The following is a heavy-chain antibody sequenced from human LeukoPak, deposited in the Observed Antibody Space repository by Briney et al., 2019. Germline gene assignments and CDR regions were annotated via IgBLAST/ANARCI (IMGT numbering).Heavy chain of an antibody. Sequence: PSETLSLTXAVYGGSFSGYYWSWICQPPGKGLEWIGEINHSGSTNYNPSLKSRVTISVDTSKNQFSLKLSSVTAADTAVYYCARGSISLYYYYYYMDVWGKGTTVTVSS. CDR3: ARGSISLYYYYYYMDV. D-gene: IGHD3-9*01. CDR1: GGSFSGYY. CDR2: INHSGST. V-gene: IGHV4-34*01. J-gene: IGHJ6*03.